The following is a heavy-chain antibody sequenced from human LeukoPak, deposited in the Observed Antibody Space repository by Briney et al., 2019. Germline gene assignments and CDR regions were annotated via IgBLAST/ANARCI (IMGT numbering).Heavy chain of an antibody. D-gene: IGHD6-13*01. V-gene: IGHV3-23*01. CDR3: AKRGIATAASFDY. CDR1: GFTFSSYA. J-gene: IGHJ4*02. Sequence: GGSLRLSCAASGFTFSSYAMSWVRQAPGKGLEWVSTISGNGDYTFYADSVKGRFTISRDNSKNTLYLQMNSLRADDTAVYYCAKRGIATAASFDYWGQGTLVTVSS. CDR2: ISGNGDYT.